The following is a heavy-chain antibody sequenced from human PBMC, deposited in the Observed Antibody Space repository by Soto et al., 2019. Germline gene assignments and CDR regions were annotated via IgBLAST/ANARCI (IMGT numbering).Heavy chain of an antibody. J-gene: IGHJ6*02. V-gene: IGHV4-30-4*01. Sequence: SETLSLTCTVSGGSISSGDYYWSWIRQPPGKGLEWIGYIYYSGSTYYNPSLKSRVTISVDTSKNQFSLKLSSVTAADTAVYYCASGGEYGDYYYYGMDVWGQGTTVTVS. CDR2: IYYSGST. D-gene: IGHD4-17*01. CDR3: ASGGEYGDYYYYGMDV. CDR1: GGSISSGDYY.